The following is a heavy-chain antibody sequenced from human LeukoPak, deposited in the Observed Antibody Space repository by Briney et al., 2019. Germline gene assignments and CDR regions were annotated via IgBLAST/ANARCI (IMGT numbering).Heavy chain of an antibody. D-gene: IGHD3-10*01. V-gene: IGHV3-21*01. Sequence: PGGSLRLSCAASGFTFSSYSMNWVRQAPGKGLEWVSSISSSSSSIYYADSVKGRFTISRDNAKNSLYLQMNSLRAEDTAVYYCARDAELWFGELLHYYYYYGMDVWGQGTTVTVSS. CDR3: ARDAELWFGELLHYYYYYGMDV. CDR1: GFTFSSYS. CDR2: ISSSSSSI. J-gene: IGHJ6*02.